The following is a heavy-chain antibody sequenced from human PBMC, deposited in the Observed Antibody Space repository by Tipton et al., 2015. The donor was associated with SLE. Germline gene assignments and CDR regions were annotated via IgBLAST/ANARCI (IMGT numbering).Heavy chain of an antibody. CDR2: IYTSGST. CDR1: GFSISSVSYY. J-gene: IGHJ4*02. Sequence: TLSLTCTVSGFSISSVSYYWSWIRRPAGKGLEWIGRIYTSGSTNYNPSLKSRVTMSVDTSKNQFSLKLSSVTAADTAVYYCARGAGEFDYWGQGALVTVSS. D-gene: IGHD7-27*01. CDR3: ARGAGEFDY. V-gene: IGHV4-61*02.